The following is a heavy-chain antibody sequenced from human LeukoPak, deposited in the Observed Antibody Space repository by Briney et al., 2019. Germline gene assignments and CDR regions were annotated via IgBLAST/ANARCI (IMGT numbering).Heavy chain of an antibody. CDR3: ARVRIAARPNWYLDL. D-gene: IGHD6-6*01. Sequence: SETLSLTCSVSGFSISNDYHWGWIRQPPGKGLEWIGIIYHSGSTYYNPPLKSRVTISVDRSKNQFSLKLSSVTAADTAVYYCARVRIAARPNWYLDLWGRGTLVTVSS. J-gene: IGHJ2*01. CDR2: IYHSGST. V-gene: IGHV4-38-2*02. CDR1: GFSISNDYH.